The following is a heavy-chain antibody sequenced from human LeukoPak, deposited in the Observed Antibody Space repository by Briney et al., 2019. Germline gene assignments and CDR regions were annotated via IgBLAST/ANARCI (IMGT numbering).Heavy chain of an antibody. CDR2: IRHDEANS. CDR3: AKEYTPSSPLGELDS. V-gene: IGHV3-30*02. J-gene: IGHJ4*02. Sequence: PGGSLRLSCAVSGFNLNSYAMHWVRQAPGKGLEWVAVIRHDEANSFYADSVQGRFTISRDTSKKLLYLQMNSLGVEDTAVYYCAKEYTPSSPLGELDSWGQGTLVTVSS. CDR1: GFNLNSYA. D-gene: IGHD6-6*01.